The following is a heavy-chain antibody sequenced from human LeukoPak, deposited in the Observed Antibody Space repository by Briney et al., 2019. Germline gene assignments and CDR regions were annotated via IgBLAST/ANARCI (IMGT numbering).Heavy chain of an antibody. J-gene: IGHJ3*02. Sequence: ASVKVSRKASGYXFTSYYIHWVRQAPGQGLEWMGIINPSGGSTSYAQKFQGRVTMTRDTSTSTVYMELSSLRSEDTAVYYCASVWGNDAFDIWGQGTMVTVSS. CDR1: GYXFTSYY. CDR3: ASVWGNDAFDI. D-gene: IGHD3-16*01. CDR2: INPSGGST. V-gene: IGHV1-46*01.